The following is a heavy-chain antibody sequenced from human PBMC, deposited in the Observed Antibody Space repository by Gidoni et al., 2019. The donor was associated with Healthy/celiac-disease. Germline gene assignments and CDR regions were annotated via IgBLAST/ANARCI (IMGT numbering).Heavy chain of an antibody. CDR3: TRLNSPGYSGYGGAFDI. CDR1: GFTFSVSA. Sequence: VQLLESGGGLVQPRGSLKLSCAASGFTFSVSAMHWVRQASGKGLEWVGRIRSKANSYATAYAASVKGRFTISRDDSKNTAYLQMNSLKTEDTAVYYCTRLNSPGYSGYGGAFDIWGQGTMVTVSS. V-gene: IGHV3-73*02. CDR2: IRSKANSYAT. J-gene: IGHJ3*02. D-gene: IGHD5-12*01.